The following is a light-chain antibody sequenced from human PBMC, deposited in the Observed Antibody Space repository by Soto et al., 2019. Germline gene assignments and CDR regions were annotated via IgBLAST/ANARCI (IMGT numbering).Light chain of an antibody. J-gene: IGLJ1*01. V-gene: IGLV2-8*01. CDR2: EVS. CDR3: SSHAGTNGAFV. Sequence: QSVLTQPLSASGAPGRSGTISCTGTSSDVGGYDYVSWYQQHPGKAPKLMIYEVSKRPSGVPDRFSGSKSGNTASLTVSGLQAEDEADYYCSSHAGTNGAFVFGTGTKVTVL. CDR1: SSDVGGYDY.